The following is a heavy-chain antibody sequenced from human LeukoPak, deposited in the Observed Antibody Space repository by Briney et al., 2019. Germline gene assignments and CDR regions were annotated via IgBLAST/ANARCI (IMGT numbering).Heavy chain of an antibody. D-gene: IGHD4-17*01. J-gene: IGHJ4*02. CDR2: ASHDEVGK. Sequence: GGSLRLSCVGSGFTFSDYAIHWVRQAPGKGLEWVAVASHDEVGKQFSDSVKGRFTLSRDNSRDSVHLQMNRLRDEDTGVYYCAKDRGYGEHEPFESWGQGSLVTVSS. V-gene: IGHV3-30*18. CDR3: AKDRGYGEHEPFES. CDR1: GFTFSDYA.